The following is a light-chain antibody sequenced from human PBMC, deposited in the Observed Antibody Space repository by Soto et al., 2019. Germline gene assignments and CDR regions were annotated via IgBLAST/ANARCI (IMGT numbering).Light chain of an antibody. CDR3: QQYGTSPKP. V-gene: IGKV3-20*01. CDR1: QSIRSNY. Sequence: EIVLTQSPGTLSLSPGERATLSCRASQSIRSNYLAWLQQKPGQAPRLLIYGVSIRATGIPDRFSGSGSGTDFTLTISRLEPDDFAVYYCQQYGTSPKPFGPGTKVDI. CDR2: GVS. J-gene: IGKJ3*01.